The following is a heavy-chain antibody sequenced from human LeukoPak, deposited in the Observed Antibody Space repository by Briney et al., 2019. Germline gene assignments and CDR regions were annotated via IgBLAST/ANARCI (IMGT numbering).Heavy chain of an antibody. J-gene: IGHJ4*02. CDR2: IYYSGST. Sequence: SETLSLTCTVSGGSISSYYWSWIRQPPGKGLEWIGYIYYSGSTNYNPSLKSRVTISVDTSKNQVSLKLSSVTAADTAVYYCAGLNYYGSGSYYNYWGQGTLVTVSS. CDR1: GGSISSYY. CDR3: AGLNYYGSGSYYNY. D-gene: IGHD3-10*01. V-gene: IGHV4-59*08.